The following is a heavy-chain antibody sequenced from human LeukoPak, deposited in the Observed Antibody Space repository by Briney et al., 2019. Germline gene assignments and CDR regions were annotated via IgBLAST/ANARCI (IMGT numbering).Heavy chain of an antibody. Sequence: SETLSLTCAVYGGSFSGYYWSWIRQPPGKGLEWIGEINHSGSTNYNPSLKSRVTISVDTSKNQFSLKLSSVTAADTAVYYCARRPSYLWFGEHAFDIWGQGTTVTVSS. D-gene: IGHD3-10*01. CDR3: ARRPSYLWFGEHAFDI. CDR2: INHSGST. CDR1: GGSFSGYY. V-gene: IGHV4-34*01. J-gene: IGHJ3*02.